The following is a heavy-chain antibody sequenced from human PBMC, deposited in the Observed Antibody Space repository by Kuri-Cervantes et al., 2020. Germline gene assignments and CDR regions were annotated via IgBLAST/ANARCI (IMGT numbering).Heavy chain of an antibody. CDR2: INPSGGST. Sequence: ASVKVSCKASGYTFSSYYMHWVRQAPGQGLEWMGIINPSGGSTSYAQKFQGRVTMTRDTPTSTVYMELSSLRSEDTAVYYCARDPGSGWYYYYYYYMDVWGKGTTVTVSS. J-gene: IGHJ6*03. CDR3: ARDPGSGWYYYYYYYMDV. V-gene: IGHV1-46*01. D-gene: IGHD6-19*01. CDR1: GYTFSSYY.